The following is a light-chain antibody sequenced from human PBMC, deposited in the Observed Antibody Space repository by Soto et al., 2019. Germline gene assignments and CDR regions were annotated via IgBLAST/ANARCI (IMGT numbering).Light chain of an antibody. V-gene: IGLV2-14*01. CDR2: EVS. Sequence: QSALTQPASVSGSPGQSITISCTGTSSDVGAYNYVSWYQQHPGKAPKLMIYEVSNRPLGVSNRFSGSKSGNTASLTISGLQAEDEADYYCSSYTTSSTLVFGGGTKVTVL. CDR3: SSYTTSSTLV. CDR1: SSDVGAYNY. J-gene: IGLJ3*02.